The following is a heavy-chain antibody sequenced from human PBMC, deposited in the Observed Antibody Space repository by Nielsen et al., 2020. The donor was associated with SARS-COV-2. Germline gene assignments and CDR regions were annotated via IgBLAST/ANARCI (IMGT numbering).Heavy chain of an antibody. CDR3: ARDGPLDGDYNYYYYGMDV. V-gene: IGHV3-33*01. D-gene: IGHD4-17*01. J-gene: IGHJ6*02. Sequence: VRQAPVKGLEWVAVIWYDGSNKYYADSVKGRFTISRDNSKNTLYLQMDSLRAEDTAVYYCARDGPLDGDYNYYYYGMDVWGQGTTVTVSS. CDR2: IWYDGSNK.